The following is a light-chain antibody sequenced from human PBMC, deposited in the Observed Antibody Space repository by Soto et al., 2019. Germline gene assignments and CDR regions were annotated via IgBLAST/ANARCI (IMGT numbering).Light chain of an antibody. CDR2: DVS. V-gene: IGLV2-14*01. CDR3: CSYTSSFTAV. CDR1: SSEVGGYNY. J-gene: IGLJ2*01. Sequence: QSALTQPASVSGSPGQSLPISCPGTSSEVGGYNYVSWYQRRPGKAPKLMIYDVSNRPSGVSNRFSGSKSGSTASLTISGLQTEDEADYYCCSYTSSFTAVFGGGTKVTVL.